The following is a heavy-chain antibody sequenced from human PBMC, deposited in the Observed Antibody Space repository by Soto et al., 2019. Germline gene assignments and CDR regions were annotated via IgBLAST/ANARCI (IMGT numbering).Heavy chain of an antibody. CDR1: GGSTSDKSYF. V-gene: IGHV4-39*01. Sequence: SETLSLTCSVSGGSTSDKSYFWSWVRQSPWKGLEWIGSMYYSGSSYYNPSLKSRVAISVDTSRNQFSLKLRSVTAADTAVYFCARQRLLRLKPDFDIWGQGXQVTVYS. CDR3: ARQRLLRLKPDFDI. J-gene: IGHJ4*02. D-gene: IGHD2-21*02. CDR2: MYYSGSS.